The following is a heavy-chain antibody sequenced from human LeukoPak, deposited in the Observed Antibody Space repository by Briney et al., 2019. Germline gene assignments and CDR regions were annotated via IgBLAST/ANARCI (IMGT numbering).Heavy chain of an antibody. V-gene: IGHV3-7*01. CDR3: ARKTVAVAGKFDY. J-gene: IGHJ4*02. CDR2: IKQDGSER. D-gene: IGHD6-19*01. CDR1: GFTFNTYW. Sequence: PGGSLRLSCAASGFTFNTYWMSWVRRAPGKGLEWLANIKQDGSERYYADSVKGRFTIPRDNAKNSLYLQMNSLRAEDTAVYYCARKTVAVAGKFDYWGQGTLVTVSS.